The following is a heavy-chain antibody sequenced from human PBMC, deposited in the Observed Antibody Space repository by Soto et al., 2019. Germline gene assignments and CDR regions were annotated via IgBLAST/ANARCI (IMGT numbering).Heavy chain of an antibody. CDR2: ISSSGGST. Sequence: GGSLRLSCAASGFTFSSYAMSWVRQAPGKGLEWVSAISSSGGSTYYADSVKGRFTISRDNSKNTLYLQMNSLRAEDTAVYYCAKSSPGFLADYYYYGMDVWGQGTTVTVSS. J-gene: IGHJ6*02. CDR1: GFTFSSYA. V-gene: IGHV3-23*01. CDR3: AKSSPGFLADYYYYGMDV.